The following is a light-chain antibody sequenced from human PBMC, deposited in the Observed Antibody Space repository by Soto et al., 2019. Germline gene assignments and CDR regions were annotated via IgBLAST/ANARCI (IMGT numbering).Light chain of an antibody. V-gene: IGLV2-23*03. CDR1: SSDVGSYNY. CDR3: CSYAGSSTFVV. Sequence: QSALTQPASVSGSPGQSITISCTGTSSDVGSYNYVSWYHHHPGKAPKLMIYEGSKRPSGVSNRFSGSKSGNTASLTISGLQAEDEADYYCCSYAGSSTFVVFGGGTKLTVL. J-gene: IGLJ2*01. CDR2: EGS.